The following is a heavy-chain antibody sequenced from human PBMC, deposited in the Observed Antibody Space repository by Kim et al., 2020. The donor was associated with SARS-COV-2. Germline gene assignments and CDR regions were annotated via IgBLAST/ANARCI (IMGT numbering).Heavy chain of an antibody. CDR2: IYYSGST. CDR1: GGSISSYY. Sequence: ETLSLTCTVSGGSISSYYWSWIRQPPGKGLEWIGYIYYSGSTNYNPSLKSRVTISVDTSKNQFSLKLSSVTAADTAVYYCARDGAYGDHLVGWGQGTLVTVSS. D-gene: IGHD4-17*01. V-gene: IGHV4-59*13. CDR3: ARDGAYGDHLVG. J-gene: IGHJ4*02.